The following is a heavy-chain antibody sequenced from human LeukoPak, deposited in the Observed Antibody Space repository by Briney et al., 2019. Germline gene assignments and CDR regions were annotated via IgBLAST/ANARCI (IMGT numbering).Heavy chain of an antibody. Sequence: GGSLRLSCAASGFTFSTYAMSWVRQAPGKGLEWVSGISGSGGSTYYADSVKGRFTISRDNSKNTPYLQMNSLRAEDTAVYHCAKAFSSSWYYFDYWGQGTLVAVSS. J-gene: IGHJ4*02. D-gene: IGHD6-13*01. CDR3: AKAFSSSWYYFDY. CDR2: ISGSGGST. CDR1: GFTFSTYA. V-gene: IGHV3-23*01.